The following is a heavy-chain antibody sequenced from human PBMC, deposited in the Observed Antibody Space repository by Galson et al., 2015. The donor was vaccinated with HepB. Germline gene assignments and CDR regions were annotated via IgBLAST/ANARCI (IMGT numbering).Heavy chain of an antibody. CDR3: ARGILTGPIRAPFDY. Sequence: SLRLSCAASGFTFSSYSMNWVRQAPGKGLEWVSSISSSSSYIYYADSVKGRFTISRDNAKNSLYLQMNSLRAEDTAVYYCARGILTGPIRAPFDYWGQGTLVTVSS. CDR1: GFTFSSYS. CDR2: ISSSSSYI. J-gene: IGHJ4*02. V-gene: IGHV3-21*01. D-gene: IGHD3-9*01.